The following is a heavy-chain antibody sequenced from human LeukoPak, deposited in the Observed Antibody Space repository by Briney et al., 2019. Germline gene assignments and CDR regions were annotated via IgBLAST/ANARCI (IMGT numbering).Heavy chain of an antibody. CDR1: GYTFTSYG. V-gene: IGHV1-18*01. Sequence: ASVKVSCKASGYTFTSYGISWVRQAPGQGLEWMGWISAYNGNTNYAQKLQGRVTMTTDTSTSTAYMELRSLRSDDTAVYYCARDMDDFWSGYYYYYGMDVWGQGTTVTVSS. CDR2: ISAYNGNT. D-gene: IGHD3-3*01. J-gene: IGHJ6*02. CDR3: ARDMDDFWSGYYYYYGMDV.